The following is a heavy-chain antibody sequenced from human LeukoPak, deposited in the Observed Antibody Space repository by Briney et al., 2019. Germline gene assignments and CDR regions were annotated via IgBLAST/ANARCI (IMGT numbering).Heavy chain of an antibody. CDR2: IYYSGST. D-gene: IGHD2-15*01. J-gene: IGHJ3*02. CDR1: GGSISRYY. CDR3: ARAGRYCSGGSCSDAFDI. V-gene: IGHV4-59*01. Sequence: PSETLSLTCTVSGGSISRYYWSWIRQPPGKALEWIGYIYYSGSTNYNPSLKSRVTISVVTSKNQFSLKLSSVTAADTAVYFCARAGRYCSGGSCSDAFDIWGQGTMVTVSS.